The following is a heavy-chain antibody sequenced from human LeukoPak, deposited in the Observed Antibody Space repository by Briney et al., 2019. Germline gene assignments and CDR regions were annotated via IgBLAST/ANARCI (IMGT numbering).Heavy chain of an antibody. CDR2: MNPNSGQT. Sequence: ASVTVSCKTSGYTFSKYDVTWVRQASGQGLEWMGWMNPNSGQTGYAQRFQGRIIMTRITTISTAYMQLNNLTSEGPATYYGARGPPETTYSDFWGQGTLVTVSA. J-gene: IGHJ4*02. D-gene: IGHD1/OR15-1a*01. CDR3: ARGPPETTYSDF. CDR1: GYTFSKYD. V-gene: IGHV1-8*01.